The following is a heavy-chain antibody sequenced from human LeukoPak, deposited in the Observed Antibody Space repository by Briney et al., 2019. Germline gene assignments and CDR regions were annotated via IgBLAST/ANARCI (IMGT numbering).Heavy chain of an antibody. CDR1: GFTFSNYG. J-gene: IGHJ4*02. D-gene: IGHD3-10*01. Sequence: PGGSLRLSCAASGFTFSNYGMHWVRQAPGKGLGWVAFIRYDGNSKNYADFVKGRFTISRDNSKNTLYLQMNSLRAEDTAVYYCAKYYYGSGSQRYFDYWGQGTLVTVSS. CDR2: IRYDGNSK. V-gene: IGHV3-30*02. CDR3: AKYYYGSGSQRYFDY.